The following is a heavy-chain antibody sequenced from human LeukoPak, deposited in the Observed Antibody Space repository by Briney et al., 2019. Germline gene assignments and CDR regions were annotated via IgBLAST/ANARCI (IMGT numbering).Heavy chain of an antibody. Sequence: GGSLRLSCAASGFTFSSYGMHWVRQAPGKGLEWVAVISYDGSNKYYADSVKGRFTISRDNAKNSLYLQMNSLRAEDTALYYCAKDIGLGPAASRPYNYGSGSFDYWGQGTLVTVSS. CDR3: AKDIGLGPAASRPYNYGSGSFDY. V-gene: IGHV3-30*18. D-gene: IGHD3-10*01. J-gene: IGHJ4*02. CDR2: ISYDGSNK. CDR1: GFTFSSYG.